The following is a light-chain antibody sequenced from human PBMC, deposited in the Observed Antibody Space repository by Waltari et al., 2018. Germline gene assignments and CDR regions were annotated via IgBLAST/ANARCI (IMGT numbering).Light chain of an antibody. Sequence: DIQMTQSPSSLSASIGDRVTIACRASQDIGNSLNWYQQKPGKAPKVLIYDTSSLETGVPSRFSGGGSGTNFTFTISSLQPEDIATYYCQQYDNLFITFGQGTRLEIK. CDR3: QQYDNLFIT. J-gene: IGKJ5*01. CDR1: QDIGNS. V-gene: IGKV1-33*01. CDR2: DTS.